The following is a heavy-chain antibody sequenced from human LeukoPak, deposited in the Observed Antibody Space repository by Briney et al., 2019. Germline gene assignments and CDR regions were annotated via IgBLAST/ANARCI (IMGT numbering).Heavy chain of an antibody. Sequence: GGSLRLSCATSGFPFSDFSMTWARQAPGKGLEWISTTNSGGSSTDYAESVKGRFTISRDNSKNTLYLQMSSLRVEDTAMYYCAKQSYARSLGEGGPETLVTVSS. J-gene: IGHJ4*02. CDR2: TNSGGSST. CDR1: GFPFSDFS. CDR3: AKQSYARSLGE. D-gene: IGHD2-8*01. V-gene: IGHV3-23*01.